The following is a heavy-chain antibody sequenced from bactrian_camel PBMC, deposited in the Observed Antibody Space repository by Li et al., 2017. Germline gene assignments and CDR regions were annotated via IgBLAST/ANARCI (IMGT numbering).Heavy chain of an antibody. V-gene: IGHV3S54*01. Sequence: HVQLVESGGGSVQSGGSLRLSCAASGDRVSTKCLVWFRRIPGKEYEALGSVGAGDGRTYYADFVNGRFTISRDNDKNTMYLQMNNLKPEDTAVYYCEAGQTQAACDTLYRRGQGTQVTVS. CDR3: EAGQTQAACDTLYR. CDR2: VGAGDGRT. CDR1: GDRVSTKC. J-gene: IGHJ4*01. D-gene: IGHD3*01.